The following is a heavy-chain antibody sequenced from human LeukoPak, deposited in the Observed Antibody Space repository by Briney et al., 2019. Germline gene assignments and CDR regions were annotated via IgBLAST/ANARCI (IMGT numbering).Heavy chain of an antibody. D-gene: IGHD2-21*02. CDR3: VTAAGVACSNGDCYSRVFDY. J-gene: IGHJ4*02. Sequence: PGGSLRLSCAASGFTFSSYSMNWVRQAPGKGLEWVSIMTNTGGDTKYAGSVKGRFTISRDNSKSTLYLQMNSLRAEDTATYYCVTAAGVACSNGDCYSRVFDYWRQGTLVTVSS. CDR2: MTNTGGDT. V-gene: IGHV3-23*01. CDR1: GFTFSSYS.